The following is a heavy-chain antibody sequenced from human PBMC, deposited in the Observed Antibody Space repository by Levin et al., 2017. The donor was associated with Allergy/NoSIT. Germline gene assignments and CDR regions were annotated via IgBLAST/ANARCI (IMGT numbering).Heavy chain of an antibody. CDR1: GFTFSSYG. CDR3: AKGAGYYATALYYYGMDV. V-gene: IGHV3-30*18. J-gene: IGHJ6*02. Sequence: GGSLRLSCAASGFTFSSYGMHWVRQAPGKGLEWVAVISYDGSNKYYADSVKGRFTISRDNSKNTLYLQMNSLRAEDTAVYYCAKGAGYYATALYYYGMDVWGQGTTVTVSS. CDR2: ISYDGSNK. D-gene: IGHD3-9*01.